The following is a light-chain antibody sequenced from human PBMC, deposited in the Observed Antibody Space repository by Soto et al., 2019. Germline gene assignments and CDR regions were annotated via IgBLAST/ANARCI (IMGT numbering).Light chain of an antibody. CDR1: TSDIGAYNY. J-gene: IGLJ2*01. V-gene: IGLV2-14*03. CDR2: DVT. Sequence: QSVLTQPASVSGSPGQSITISCTGTTSDIGAYNYVPWYQHHPGKAPKLLIYDVTDRPSGVSDRFSGSKSGNTASLTISGLLAEDEADYFCSSYTTINTVVVFGGGTKLTVL. CDR3: SSYTTINTVVV.